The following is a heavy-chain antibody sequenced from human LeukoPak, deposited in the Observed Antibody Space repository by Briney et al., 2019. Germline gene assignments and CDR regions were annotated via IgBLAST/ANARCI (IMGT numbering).Heavy chain of an antibody. J-gene: IGHJ4*02. CDR1: GFTFSTCG. V-gene: IGHV3-23*01. CDR3: ARQVGPDY. CDR2: ISGSGGST. Sequence: GGSLRLSCAVSGFTFSTCGMIWVRQAPGKGLEWVSAISGSGGSTYYVDSVKGRFTISRDNFKNTLYLQMNSLRAEDTAVYYCARQVGPDYWGQGTLVTVSS.